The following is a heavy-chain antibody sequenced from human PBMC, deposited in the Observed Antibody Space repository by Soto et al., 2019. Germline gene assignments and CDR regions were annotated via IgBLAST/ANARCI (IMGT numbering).Heavy chain of an antibody. Sequence: GGSLRLSCAASGFTFSSYAMHWVRQAPGKGLEWVAVISYEGSNKYYADSVKGRFTISRDNPKNTLYLQMNTLRAEDTAVYYCARGATHYYYYGMDVWGQGTPVTVSS. J-gene: IGHJ6*02. V-gene: IGHV3-30-3*01. CDR2: ISYEGSNK. CDR3: ARGATHYYYYGMDV. D-gene: IGHD1-26*01. CDR1: GFTFSSYA.